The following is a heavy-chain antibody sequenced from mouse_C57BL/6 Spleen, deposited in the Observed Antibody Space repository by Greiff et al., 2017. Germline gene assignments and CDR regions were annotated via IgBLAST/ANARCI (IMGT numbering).Heavy chain of an antibody. CDR1: GYTFTSYW. CDR3: ARGGSSLYFDG. J-gene: IGHJ1*03. CDR2: IDPSDSYT. D-gene: IGHD1-1*01. V-gene: IGHV1-69*01. Sequence: QVQLKQSGAELVMPGASVKLSCKASGYTFTSYWMHWVKQRPGQGLEWIGEIDPSDSYTNYNQKFKGKSTLTVDKSSSTAYMQLSSLTSEDSAVYYCARGGSSLYFDGWGTVTTVTVSS.